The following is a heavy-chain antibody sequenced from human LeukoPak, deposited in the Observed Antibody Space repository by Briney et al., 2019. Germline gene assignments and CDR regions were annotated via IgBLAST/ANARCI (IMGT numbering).Heavy chain of an antibody. Sequence: SETLSLTCTVSGASMSDYYWSWIRQPPGKGLESIGYIYYTGSTYYNPSFMSRVTISLDTSKNQFSLQLRSVTAADTAVYYCARVSPLERWFDPWGQGTLVTVSS. V-gene: IGHV4-59*01. D-gene: IGHD3-3*01. J-gene: IGHJ5*02. CDR3: ARVSPLERWFDP. CDR2: IYYTGST. CDR1: GASMSDYY.